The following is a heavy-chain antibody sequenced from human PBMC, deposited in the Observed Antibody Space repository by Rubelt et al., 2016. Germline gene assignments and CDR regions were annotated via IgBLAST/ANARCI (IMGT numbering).Heavy chain of an antibody. CDR1: GFSFNNYW. Sequence: EVQLVESGGGLVQPGGSLRLSCAASGFSFNNYWMSWVRQAPGKGLQWVANIKQDGSEKYYVDSVKGRFTVSRDNAKNSLYLQMNSLRAEDTAVYYCASAREMATTRDFDYWGQGTLVTVAS. J-gene: IGHJ4*02. CDR2: IKQDGSEK. CDR3: ASAREMATTRDFDY. V-gene: IGHV3-7*05. D-gene: IGHD5-24*01.